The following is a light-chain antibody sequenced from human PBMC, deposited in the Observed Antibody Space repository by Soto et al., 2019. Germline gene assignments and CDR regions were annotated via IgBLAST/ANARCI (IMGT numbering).Light chain of an antibody. Sequence: DIVMTQSPDTLSVSPGETATLSCRASQRINSHVAWYQQKPGQAPRLLISGASTRATGIPARFSGSGSGTEFTLTISSLQSEDIAVYYCQQFNNWPPWTFGQGTKVEI. CDR1: QRINSH. CDR3: QQFNNWPPWT. CDR2: GAS. J-gene: IGKJ1*01. V-gene: IGKV3-15*01.